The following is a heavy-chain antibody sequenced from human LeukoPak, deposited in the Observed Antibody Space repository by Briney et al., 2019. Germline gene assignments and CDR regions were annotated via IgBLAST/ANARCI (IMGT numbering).Heavy chain of an antibody. Sequence: KTSETLSLTCTVSGGSISSYYWSWIRQPAGKGLEWIGRIYTSGSTNYNPSLKSRVTMSVDTSKNQFSLKLSSVTAADTAVYYCARGTPGGLAVASYYFDYWGQGTLVTVSS. V-gene: IGHV4-4*07. D-gene: IGHD6-19*01. J-gene: IGHJ4*02. CDR3: ARGTPGGLAVASYYFDY. CDR2: IYTSGST. CDR1: GGSISSYY.